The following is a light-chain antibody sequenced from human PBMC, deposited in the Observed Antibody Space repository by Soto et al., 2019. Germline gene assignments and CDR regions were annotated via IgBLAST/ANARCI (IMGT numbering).Light chain of an antibody. V-gene: IGKV3-15*01. Sequence: EIVMTQSPATLSVSPGERATLSCRASQSVYSNVAWYQQRPGQAPRLLIYRASTRATGIPARFSGSGSGTEFTLTISSLQSEDFAVYYCQQYGRSPRTFGQGTKVEIK. CDR2: RAS. J-gene: IGKJ1*01. CDR3: QQYGRSPRT. CDR1: QSVYSN.